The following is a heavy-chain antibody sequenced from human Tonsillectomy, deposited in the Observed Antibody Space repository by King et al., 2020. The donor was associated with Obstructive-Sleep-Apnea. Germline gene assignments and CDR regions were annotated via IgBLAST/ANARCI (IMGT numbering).Heavy chain of an antibody. CDR3: ARLRGLYQVATYYYHAMDV. Sequence: QMPLQESGPGLVKPSETLSLSCTVSGDSISSYYWSWIRPPPGKGLEWIGYIHYSGRSNYSPSLKSRVTISVDTSKNQFSLKLSSVTAADTAVYYCARLRGLYQVATYYYHAMDVWGQGTAVTVSS. CDR2: IHYSGRS. CDR1: GDSISSYY. V-gene: IGHV4-59*01. D-gene: IGHD2-2*01. J-gene: IGHJ6*02.